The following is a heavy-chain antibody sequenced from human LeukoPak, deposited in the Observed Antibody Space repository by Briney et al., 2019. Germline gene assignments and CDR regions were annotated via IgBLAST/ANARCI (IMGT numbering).Heavy chain of an antibody. V-gene: IGHV3-21*01. Sequence: GGSLRLSCAASGFTFSSYSMNWVRQAPGKGLEWVSSISSSSSYIYYADSVKGRFTISRDNAKNSLYLQMNSLRAEDTAVYYCARGRSHYNAFDIWGQGTMVTVSS. CDR3: ARGRSHYNAFDI. D-gene: IGHD1-26*01. CDR2: ISSSSSYI. CDR1: GFTFSSYS. J-gene: IGHJ3*02.